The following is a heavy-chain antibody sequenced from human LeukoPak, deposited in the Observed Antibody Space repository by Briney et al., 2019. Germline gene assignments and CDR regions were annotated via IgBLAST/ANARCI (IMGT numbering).Heavy chain of an antibody. CDR2: ISGSGGST. CDR1: GFTFSSYA. D-gene: IGHD3-22*01. J-gene: IGHJ4*02. V-gene: IGHV3-23*01. CDR3: ARDSSGFPEPLDY. Sequence: GGSLRLSCAASGFTFSSYAMSWVRQAPGKGLEWVSAISGSGGSTYYADSVKGRFTISRDNSKNTLYLRMNSLRAEDTAVYYCARDSSGFPEPLDYWGQGTLVTVSS.